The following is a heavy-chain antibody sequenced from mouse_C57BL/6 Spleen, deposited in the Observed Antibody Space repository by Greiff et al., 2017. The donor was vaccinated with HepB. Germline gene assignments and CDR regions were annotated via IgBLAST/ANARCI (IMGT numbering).Heavy chain of an antibody. CDR2: IHPNSGGT. Sequence: QVQLQQPGAELVKPGASVKLSCKASGYTFTSYWMHWVKQRPGQGLEWIGMIHPNSGGTNYNEKFKGKATLTADKSSSTAYMQLSSLTSEDSAVYYCARDTPVEGHMGYWGQGTSVTVSS. V-gene: IGHV1-64*01. D-gene: IGHD1-1*01. CDR3: ARDTPVEGHMGY. J-gene: IGHJ4*01. CDR1: GYTFTSYW.